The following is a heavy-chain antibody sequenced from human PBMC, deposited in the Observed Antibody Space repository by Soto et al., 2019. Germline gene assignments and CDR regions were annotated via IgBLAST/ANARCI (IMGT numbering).Heavy chain of an antibody. CDR2: INAGNGNT. J-gene: IGHJ4*02. D-gene: IGHD3-10*01. V-gene: IGHV1-3*01. CDR1: GYTFTSYA. Sequence: ASVEVSCEAPGYTFTSYAMQWVRQAPGKRLEWMGWINAGNGNTKYSQKFQGRVTITRDTSASTAYMELSSLRSEDTAVYYCARRVPSGSLDYWVQGSLVTGSS. CDR3: ARRVPSGSLDY.